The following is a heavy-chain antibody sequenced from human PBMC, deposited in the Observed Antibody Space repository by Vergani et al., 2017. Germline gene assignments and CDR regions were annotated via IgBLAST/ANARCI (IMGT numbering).Heavy chain of an antibody. V-gene: IGHV1-18*01. CDR2: VSGYNGDT. J-gene: IGHJ5*02. CDR3: AKGCGPAKCRWTCEEWFDP. Sequence: QIHLVQSGGEVKKPGASVKVSCKASGYIFSNYGIIWVRQAPGQRLEWVGWVSGYNGDTNYAQKFQGRVTMTKDTSTSTAYMEVRSLRSDDTAVYYCAKGCGPAKCRWTCEEWFDPWGQGTLVTVSS. D-gene: IGHD2-21*01. CDR1: GYIFSNYG.